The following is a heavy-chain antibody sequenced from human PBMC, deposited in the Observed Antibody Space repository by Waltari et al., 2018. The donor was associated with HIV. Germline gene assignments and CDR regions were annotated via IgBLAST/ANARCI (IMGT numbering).Heavy chain of an antibody. J-gene: IGHJ5*02. CDR3: ATGHDYGVAET. V-gene: IGHV3-23*01. D-gene: IGHD4-17*01. Sequence: EVKLLESGGGLAQPGGSLRLSCAASGFTFSTYAMSWVREAPGRGGEWVSGISTGSHNTYYADSVTGRFTIARDKSKNTLFLQMSSLRAGDTAVDYCATGHDYGVAETWGQGTLVTVSS. CDR1: GFTFSTYA. CDR2: ISTGSHNT.